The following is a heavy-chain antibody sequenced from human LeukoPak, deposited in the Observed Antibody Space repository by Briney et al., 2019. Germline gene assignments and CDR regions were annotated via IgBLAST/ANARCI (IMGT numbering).Heavy chain of an antibody. J-gene: IGHJ4*02. D-gene: IGHD3-10*01. CDR2: ISGSGGST. Sequence: QPGGSLRLPCAASGFTFSSYAMSWVRQAPGKGLEWVSAISGSGGSTYYADSVKGRFTISRDNSKNTLYLQMNSLRAEDTAVYYCAKEWITIVRGVIISAFDYWGQGTLVTVSS. CDR3: AKEWITIVRGVIISAFDY. CDR1: GFTFSSYA. V-gene: IGHV3-23*01.